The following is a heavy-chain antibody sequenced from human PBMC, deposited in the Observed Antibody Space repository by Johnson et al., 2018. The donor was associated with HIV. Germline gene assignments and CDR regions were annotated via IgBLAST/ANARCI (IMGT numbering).Heavy chain of an antibody. CDR2: IRYDGSNK. D-gene: IGHD4-23*01. CDR3: ARERGYFGNPAFDI. J-gene: IGHJ3*02. V-gene: IGHV3-30*02. CDR1: GFTFSSYG. Sequence: QEQLVESGGGVVQPGGSLRLSCAASGFTFSSYGMHWVRQAPGKGLEWVAFIRYDGSNKFYADSVKGRFTISRDNSKNTLYLQMNSLRTEDTAMYYCARERGYFGNPAFDIWGQGTMVTVSS.